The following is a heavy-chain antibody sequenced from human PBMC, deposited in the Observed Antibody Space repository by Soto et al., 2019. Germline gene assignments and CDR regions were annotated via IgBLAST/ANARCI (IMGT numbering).Heavy chain of an antibody. CDR2: ISPYNDDT. CDR1: AYTFRSYG. D-gene: IGHD3-22*01. Sequence: GPEVKKPGASVKVSCKASAYTFRSYGISWVRQAPGQGLEWLGWISPYNDDTKYAQKLQGRVTMTTDTSTRTAYMNLRGLRSDDTAVYYCARGGYYDSSGSRNYHYYGLDVWGQGTTVTVSS. CDR3: ARGGYYDSSGSRNYHYYGLDV. V-gene: IGHV1-18*01. J-gene: IGHJ6*02.